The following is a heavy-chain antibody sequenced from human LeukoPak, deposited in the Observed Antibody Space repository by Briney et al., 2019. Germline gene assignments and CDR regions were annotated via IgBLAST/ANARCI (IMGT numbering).Heavy chain of an antibody. Sequence: GVPLTLSCAASRFPFNSYAMSWLRRARGKGLEWVSAISGSGGSTYYAASVKGRFTISRDNSKNTLYLQMNSLRAEDTAVYYCAKDRGVVVPAAPCYWGQGTLVTVSS. CDR3: AKDRGVVVPAAPCY. D-gene: IGHD2-2*01. J-gene: IGHJ4*02. CDR1: RFPFNSYA. V-gene: IGHV3-23*01. CDR2: ISGSGGST.